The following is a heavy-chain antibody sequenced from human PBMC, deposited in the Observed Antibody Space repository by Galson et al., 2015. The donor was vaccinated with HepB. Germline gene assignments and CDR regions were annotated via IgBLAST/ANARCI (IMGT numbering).Heavy chain of an antibody. CDR2: ISGSGGST. D-gene: IGHD5-24*01. CDR1: GFTFSSYA. J-gene: IGHJ3*02. CDR3: AKGGDGYRRAFDI. Sequence: SLRLSCAASGFTFSSYAMSWVRQAPGKGLEWVSAISGSGGSTYYADSVKGRFTISRDNSKNTLYLQMNSLRAEDTAVYYCAKGGDGYRRAFDIWGQGTMVTVSS. V-gene: IGHV3-23*01.